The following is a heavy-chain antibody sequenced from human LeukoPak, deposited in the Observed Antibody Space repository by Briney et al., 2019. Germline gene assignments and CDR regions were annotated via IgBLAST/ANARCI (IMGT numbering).Heavy chain of an antibody. Sequence: PSETLSLTCTVSGGPISSSSYYWGWIRQPPGKGLEWIGSISYSGRTYYNPSLKSRVTISEDTSKNQFSLKLSSVTAADTAVYHCASHYYYFVHWGQGTLVTASS. D-gene: IGHD3-10*01. V-gene: IGHV4-39*01. J-gene: IGHJ4*02. CDR1: GGPISSSSYY. CDR2: ISYSGRT. CDR3: ASHYYYFVH.